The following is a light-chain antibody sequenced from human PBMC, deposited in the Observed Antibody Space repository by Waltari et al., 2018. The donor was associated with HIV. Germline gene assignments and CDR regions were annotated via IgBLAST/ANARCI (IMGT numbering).Light chain of an antibody. Sequence: QSVLTQPPSTSGTPGQKVTISCSGSSSNIGTNNVYWYQKLPGTAPKLLIYKNDQLPSGVPDRVSGSKSGASASLAIIGLRSGDEGDYYCAGWDESLSGVIFGGGTKLSVL. CDR3: AGWDESLSGVI. J-gene: IGLJ2*01. CDR2: KND. CDR1: SSNIGTNN. V-gene: IGLV1-47*01.